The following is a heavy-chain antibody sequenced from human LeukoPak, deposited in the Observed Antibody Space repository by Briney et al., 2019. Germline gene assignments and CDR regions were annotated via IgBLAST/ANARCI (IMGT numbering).Heavy chain of an antibody. V-gene: IGHV4-38-2*02. D-gene: IGHD3-10*01. CDR1: VYSIRSGYY. CDR3: ARRSAMVRGVPFDY. CDR2: INHSGST. Sequence: PSETLSLTCTVSVYSIRSGYYWGWIRQPPGKGLEWIGEINHSGSTNYNPSLKSRVTISVDTSKNQFSLKLSSVTAADTAVYYCARRSAMVRGVPFDYWGQGTLVTVSS. J-gene: IGHJ4*02.